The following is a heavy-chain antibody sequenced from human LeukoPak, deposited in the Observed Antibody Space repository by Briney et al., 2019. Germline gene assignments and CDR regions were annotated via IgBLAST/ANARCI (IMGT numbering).Heavy chain of an antibody. D-gene: IGHD2-15*01. J-gene: IGHJ4*02. V-gene: IGHV7-4-1*02. CDR3: ARMYCSGGSCYGDDY. Sequence: ASVKVSCKASGYTFTSYAMNWVRQAPGQGLEWMGWINTNTGNPTYAQGFTGRFVFSLDTSVSTAYLQISSLKAEDTVVYYCARMYCSGGSCYGDDYWGQGTLVTVSS. CDR1: GYTFTSYA. CDR2: INTNTGNP.